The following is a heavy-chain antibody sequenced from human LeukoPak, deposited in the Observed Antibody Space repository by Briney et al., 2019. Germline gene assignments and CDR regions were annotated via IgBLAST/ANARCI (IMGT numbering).Heavy chain of an antibody. J-gene: IGHJ4*02. D-gene: IGHD3-16*01. V-gene: IGHV4-34*01. Sequence: SETLSLTCAAYGGSFSGYYWSWIRQPPGKGLEWIVEINHSGSTNYNPSLKSRVTISVDTSNNQFSLKLSSVTAADTDVYYCARLSAVDLITFGGVGLPGYFDYWGQGTLVTVSS. CDR3: ARLSAVDLITFGGVGLPGYFDY. CDR2: INHSGST. CDR1: GGSFSGYY.